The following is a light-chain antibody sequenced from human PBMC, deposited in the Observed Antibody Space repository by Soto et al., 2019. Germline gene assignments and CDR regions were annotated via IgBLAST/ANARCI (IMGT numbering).Light chain of an antibody. J-gene: IGLJ2*01. CDR3: QSYDSSTPVV. V-gene: IGLV6-57*03. Sequence: NFILTQPHSVSESPGKTVTISCTRSSGSIASNYVQWYQQRPGSAPTTVIYEDNQRPSGVPDRFSGSIDSSSNSASLTISGLKTEDEADYYCQSYDSSTPVVFGGGTKLTVL. CDR2: EDN. CDR1: SGSIASNY.